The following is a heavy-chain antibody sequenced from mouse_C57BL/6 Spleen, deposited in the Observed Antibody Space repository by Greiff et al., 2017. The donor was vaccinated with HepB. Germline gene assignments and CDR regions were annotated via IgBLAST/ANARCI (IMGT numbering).Heavy chain of an antibody. CDR3: ARYSNYEFAY. J-gene: IGHJ3*01. V-gene: IGHV1-42*01. CDR2: INPSTGGT. Sequence: VQLQQSGPELVKPGASVKISCKASGYSFTGYYMNWVKQSPEKSLEWIGEINPSTGGTTYNQKFKAKATLTVDKSSSTAYMQLKSLTSEDSAVYYCARYSNYEFAYWGQGTLVTVSA. CDR1: GYSFTGYY. D-gene: IGHD2-5*01.